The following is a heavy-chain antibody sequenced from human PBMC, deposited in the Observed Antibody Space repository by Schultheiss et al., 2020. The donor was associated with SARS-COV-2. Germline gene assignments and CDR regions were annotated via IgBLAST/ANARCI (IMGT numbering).Heavy chain of an antibody. CDR1: GDSIRSYY. D-gene: IGHD2-15*01. Sequence: SETLSLTCTVSGDSIRSYYWSWIRQPPGKGLEWIGYIFYNGSPKYNPSLKSRVTISVDTSKNQFSLKLTSVTAADTAVYYCARGGDIYSGGSFYYGMEVWGQGTTVTVSS. J-gene: IGHJ6*02. V-gene: IGHV4-59*01. CDR3: ARGGDIYSGGSFYYGMEV. CDR2: IFYNGSP.